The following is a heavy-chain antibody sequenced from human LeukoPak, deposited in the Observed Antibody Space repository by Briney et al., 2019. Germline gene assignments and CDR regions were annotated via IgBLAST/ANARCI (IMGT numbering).Heavy chain of an antibody. CDR2: IYYSGYT. J-gene: IGHJ4*02. CDR3: ARGFRGDNFDY. CDR1: GGSISSYY. D-gene: IGHD7-27*01. Sequence: SETLSLTCTVSGGSISSYYWSWIRQPPGKGLKWIGNIYYSGYTTYSPSLRSRVTISVDTSKNQFSLKLSSVTAADTAVYFCARGFRGDNFDYWGQGTLVTVSS. V-gene: IGHV4-59*08.